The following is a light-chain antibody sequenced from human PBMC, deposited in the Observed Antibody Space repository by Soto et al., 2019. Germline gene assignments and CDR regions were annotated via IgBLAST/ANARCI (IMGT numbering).Light chain of an antibody. V-gene: IGKV3-11*01. Sequence: EIVLTQSPATLSLSPGERATLSCRASQSVSSYLAWYQQKPGQAPRLLIYDASNRATGIPARFSGSGSGTGFTLTISSLEPEDFAVYYCQQRSNWPSTFGPGTKVDIK. CDR2: DAS. J-gene: IGKJ3*01. CDR3: QQRSNWPST. CDR1: QSVSSY.